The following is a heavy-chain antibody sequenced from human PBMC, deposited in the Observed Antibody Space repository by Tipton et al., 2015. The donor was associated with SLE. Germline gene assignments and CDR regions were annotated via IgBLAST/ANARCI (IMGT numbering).Heavy chain of an antibody. Sequence: TLSLTCTVSGGSISSFYWSWIRLPPGKGLEWIGYLYYSGSTKYNPSLKSRVTISVDASKNQLSLKLSSVTAADTAVYYCARHHGSGWLYGLDVWGQGTTVTVSS. CDR3: ARHHGSGWLYGLDV. J-gene: IGHJ6*02. V-gene: IGHV4-59*08. CDR1: GGSISSFY. D-gene: IGHD6-19*01. CDR2: LYYSGST.